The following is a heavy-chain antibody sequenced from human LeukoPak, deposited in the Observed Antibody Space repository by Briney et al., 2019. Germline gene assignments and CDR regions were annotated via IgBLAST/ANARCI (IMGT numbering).Heavy chain of an antibody. D-gene: IGHD6-19*01. CDR1: GGSISSYY. CDR3: ARAIQHWLAYDAFDI. J-gene: IGHJ3*02. V-gene: IGHV4-59*01. CDR2: IYYSGST. Sequence: ASETLSLTCTVSGGSISSYYWSWIRQPPGKGLEWIGYIYYSGSTNYNPSLRSRVTISVDTSKNQFSLKLSSVTAADTAVYYCARAIQHWLAYDAFDIWGQGTMVTVSS.